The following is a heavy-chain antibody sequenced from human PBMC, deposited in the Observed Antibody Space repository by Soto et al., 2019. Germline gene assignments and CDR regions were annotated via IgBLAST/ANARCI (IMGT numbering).Heavy chain of an antibody. D-gene: IGHD6-19*01. J-gene: IGHJ4*02. V-gene: IGHV5-10-1*03. CDR3: ARRFEVAGSDY. CDR2: INPSDSYT. CDR1: GYSFSSYW. Sequence: EEQLVQSGAEVKKPGESLRISCKGSGYSFSSYWINWVRQMPGKGLEWMGRINPSDSYTDYSPSFQGHVTISADKSINTAYLQWSSLKASDSAMYYCARRFEVAGSDYWGQGTLVTVSS.